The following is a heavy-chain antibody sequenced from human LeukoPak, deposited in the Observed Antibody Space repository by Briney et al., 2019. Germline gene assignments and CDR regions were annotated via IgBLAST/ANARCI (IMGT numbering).Heavy chain of an antibody. Sequence: SETLSLIGDGPGSSVPRTSCWRWDRQPPGKGLEWIGEVHLDGRTNYNPSLKSRLIMSVDLPENHISLQLTSVTAADTAVYYCSRGGGVYRPFASSGQGTLVTVSS. V-gene: IGHV4-4*02. CDR3: SRGGGVYRPFAS. CDR1: GSSVPRTSC. CDR2: VHLDGRT. D-gene: IGHD3-10*01. J-gene: IGHJ4*02.